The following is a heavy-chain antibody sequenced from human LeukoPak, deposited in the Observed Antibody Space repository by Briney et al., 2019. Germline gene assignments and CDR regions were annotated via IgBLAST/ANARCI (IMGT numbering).Heavy chain of an antibody. CDR2: MNPNSGNT. CDR3: ARARIAAAGIWFDP. Sequence: ASVKVSCKASGYTFTSYDINWVRQATGQGLEWMGWMNPNSGNTGYAQKFQGRVTMTRNTSISTAYMELSSLRSEDTAVYYCARARIAAAGIWFDPWGQGTLVTVSS. J-gene: IGHJ5*02. D-gene: IGHD6-13*01. CDR1: GYTFTSYD. V-gene: IGHV1-8*01.